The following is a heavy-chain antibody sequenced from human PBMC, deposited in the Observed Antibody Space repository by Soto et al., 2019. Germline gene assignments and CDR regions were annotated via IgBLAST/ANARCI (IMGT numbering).Heavy chain of an antibody. CDR1: GFTFSTYD. Sequence: QVPLGESGGGVVQPGRSLRLSCAASGFTFSTYDMHWVRQAPGKGLEWVAVISYDGSNKYYADSVKGRFTISRDNSKNTLYLQMSSLRAEDTAVYYCAKGFSYSVSDYWGQGTLVTVCS. CDR3: AKGFSYSVSDY. CDR2: ISYDGSNK. J-gene: IGHJ4*02. D-gene: IGHD5-18*01. V-gene: IGHV3-30*18.